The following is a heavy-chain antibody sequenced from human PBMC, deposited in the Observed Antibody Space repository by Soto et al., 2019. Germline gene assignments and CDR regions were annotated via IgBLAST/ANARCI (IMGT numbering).Heavy chain of an antibody. CDR2: INPNSGGT. CDR1: GYTFTCYY. V-gene: IGHV1-2*04. CDR3: ARGGGYYYYYGMDV. J-gene: IGHJ6*02. D-gene: IGHD3-16*01. Sequence: ASVKVSCKASGYTFTCYYMHWVRQAPGQGLEWMGWINPNSGGTNYAQKFQGWVTMTRDKSISTAYMELSRLRSDDTAVYYCARGGGYYYYYGMDVWGQGTTVTVSS.